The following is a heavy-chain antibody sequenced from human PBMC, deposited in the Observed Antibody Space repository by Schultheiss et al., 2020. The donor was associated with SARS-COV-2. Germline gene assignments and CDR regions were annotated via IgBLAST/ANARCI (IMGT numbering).Heavy chain of an antibody. J-gene: IGHJ3*02. D-gene: IGHD3-9*01. Sequence: QTLSLTCTVSGGSISNYYWSWIRQTAGKGLEWIGRIYTSGSTNYNPSLKSRVTMSVDTSKNQFSLKLSSVTAADTTVYYCARDRRYFDWLTDAFDIWGQGTMVTVSS. CDR1: GGSISNYY. V-gene: IGHV4-4*07. CDR2: IYTSGST. CDR3: ARDRRYFDWLTDAFDI.